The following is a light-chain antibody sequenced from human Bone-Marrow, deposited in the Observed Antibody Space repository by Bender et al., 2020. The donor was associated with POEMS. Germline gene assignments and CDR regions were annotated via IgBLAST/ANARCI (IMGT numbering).Light chain of an antibody. CDR1: VLAKKY. V-gene: IGLV3-27*01. CDR3: QAWGSSTVGV. J-gene: IGLJ2*01. Sequence: SYELTQPSSVSVSPGQTARITCSGDVLAKKYARWFQQKPGQAPVLLIYKDTERPSGIPERFSGSTSGTTVTLTINGAQVEDEADYYCQAWGSSTVGVFGGGTKLTVL. CDR2: KDT.